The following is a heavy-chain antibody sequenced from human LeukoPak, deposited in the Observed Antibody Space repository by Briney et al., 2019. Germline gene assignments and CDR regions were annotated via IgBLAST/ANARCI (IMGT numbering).Heavy chain of an antibody. CDR3: ARAGDDYGDYVFDY. CDR1: GGSFNNYY. CDR2: ISHSGST. J-gene: IGHJ4*02. D-gene: IGHD4-17*01. Sequence: SETLSLTCAVYGGSFNNYYWSWLRQPPGKGLEWIGEISHSGSTNYNPSLKSRVTVSLDTSKNQFSLKLGSVTAADTAVYYCARAGDDYGDYVFDYWGQGTLVTVSS. V-gene: IGHV4-34*01.